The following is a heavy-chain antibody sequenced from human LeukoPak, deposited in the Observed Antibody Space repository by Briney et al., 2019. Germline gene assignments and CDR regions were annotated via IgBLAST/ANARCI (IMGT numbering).Heavy chain of an antibody. CDR3: AKDLRALPWVYARSPTADY. CDR1: GFTFGDYS. V-gene: IGHV3-49*03. J-gene: IGHJ4*02. CDR2: ARSKAYGETT. D-gene: IGHD2-8*01. Sequence: GGSLRLSCTTSGFTFGDYSINWIRQAPGKGLEWVSLARSKAYGETTEYAASVEGRFTVSRDDSRTIAYLQMNSLRAEDTAVYYCAKDLRALPWVYARSPTADYWGQGTLVTVSS.